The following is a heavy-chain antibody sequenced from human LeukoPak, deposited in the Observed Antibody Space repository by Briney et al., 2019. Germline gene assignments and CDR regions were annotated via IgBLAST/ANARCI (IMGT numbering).Heavy chain of an antibody. Sequence: ASVTVSCKASGYTFTSYAMHWVRQAPGQGLEWMGRINPNSGGTNYAQKFQGRVTMTRDTSISTAYMELSRLRSDDTAVYYCARREMVYATTTEYYFDYWGQGTLVTVSS. CDR2: INPNSGGT. D-gene: IGHD2-8*01. CDR1: GYTFTSYA. CDR3: ARREMVYATTTEYYFDY. J-gene: IGHJ4*02. V-gene: IGHV1-2*06.